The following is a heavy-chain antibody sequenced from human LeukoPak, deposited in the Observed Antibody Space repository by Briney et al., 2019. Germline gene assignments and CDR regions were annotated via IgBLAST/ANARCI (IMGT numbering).Heavy chain of an antibody. CDR2: INHSGST. CDR3: ARGVGALVY. D-gene: IGHD1-26*01. Sequence: SETLSLTCAVYGGSFSGYYWSWIRQPPGKGLEWIGEINHSGSTNYNPSLKSRVTISVDTSKNQFSLKLSSVTAADTAVYYCARGVGALVYWGQGTLVTVSS. V-gene: IGHV4-34*01. J-gene: IGHJ4*02. CDR1: GGSFSGYY.